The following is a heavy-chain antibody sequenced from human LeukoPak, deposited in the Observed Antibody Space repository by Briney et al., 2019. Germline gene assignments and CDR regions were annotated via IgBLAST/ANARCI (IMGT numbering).Heavy chain of an antibody. CDR3: VKGGSSSHNWFDP. Sequence: GGALRLSCAASGFTFRDFGMHWVRQAPGKGLEWVAFIRNDGSKDYYPDSVKGRFTISRDNSRTTLYLQMHSLRIEDTAVYYCVKGGSSSHNWFDPWGQGILVTVSS. CDR2: IRNDGSKD. CDR1: GFTFRDFG. V-gene: IGHV3-30*02. J-gene: IGHJ5*02. D-gene: IGHD6-13*01.